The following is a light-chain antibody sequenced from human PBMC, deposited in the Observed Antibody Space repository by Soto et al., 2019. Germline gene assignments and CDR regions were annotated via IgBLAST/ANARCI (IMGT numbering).Light chain of an antibody. CDR1: QGISNY. V-gene: IGKV1-27*01. CDR3: QKYNSAPWT. Sequence: DIQMTQSPSSLSASVGDRVTITCRASQGISNYLAWYQQKPGKVPKLLIYAASTLQSGVPSRFSSSGSGTDFPLTISRLQPEDVATYYCQKYNSAPWTFGQGTKVEIK. CDR2: AAS. J-gene: IGKJ1*01.